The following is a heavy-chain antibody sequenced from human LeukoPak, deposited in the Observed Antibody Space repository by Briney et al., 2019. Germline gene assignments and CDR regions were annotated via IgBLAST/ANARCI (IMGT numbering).Heavy chain of an antibody. D-gene: IGHD2-8*01. J-gene: IGHJ4*02. V-gene: IGHV3-30*18. CDR1: GFMFDNYG. Sequence: GSSLRLSCAASGFMFDNYGMHWVRQAPGRGREWVAALSFDGKAKHYADSVKGRFTISRDNPKSTLYLQMHSLRSDDTALYYCGKDLGVPEFWARGTWVIVS. CDR3: GKDLGVPEF. CDR2: LSFDGKAK.